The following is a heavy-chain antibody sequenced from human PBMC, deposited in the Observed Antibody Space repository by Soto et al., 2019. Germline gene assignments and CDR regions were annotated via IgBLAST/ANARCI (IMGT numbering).Heavy chain of an antibody. CDR2: IYYSGST. J-gene: IGHJ4*02. D-gene: IGHD3-10*01. CDR1: GGSISSGGYY. Sequence: SETLSLTCTVSGGSISSGGYYWIWIRQHPGKGLEWIGYIYYSGSTYYNPSLKSRVTISVDTSKNQFSLKLSSVTAADTAVYYCAITYYYGSGTLDYWGQGTLVTSPQ. V-gene: IGHV4-31*03. CDR3: AITYYYGSGTLDY.